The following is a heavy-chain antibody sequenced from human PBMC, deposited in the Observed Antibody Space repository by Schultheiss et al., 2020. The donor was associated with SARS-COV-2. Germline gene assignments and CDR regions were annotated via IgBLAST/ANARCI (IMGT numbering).Heavy chain of an antibody. CDR2: ISYDGSNK. CDR3: ARDPASGWFDY. J-gene: IGHJ4*02. CDR1: GFTFSSYA. D-gene: IGHD6-19*01. V-gene: IGHV3-30*07. Sequence: GGSLRLSCAASGFTFSSYAMHWVRQAPGKGLEWVAGISYDGSNKYYADSVKGRFTISRDNAKNSLYLQMNSLRAEDTAVYYCARDPASGWFDYWGQGTLVTVSS.